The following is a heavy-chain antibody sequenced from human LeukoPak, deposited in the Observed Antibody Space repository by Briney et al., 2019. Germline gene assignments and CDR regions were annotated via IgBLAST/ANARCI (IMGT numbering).Heavy chain of an antibody. CDR1: GFTFSISI. CDR3: ARGDQLLFGAFDI. Sequence: GGSLRLSCEASGFTFSISIMHWVRQAPGKGLEYVSTINSNGRSTNYANSVKDRFTVSRDNSKNTLYLQMGSLRGEDTAVYYCARGDQLLFGAFDIWGQGTMVAVSS. J-gene: IGHJ3*02. D-gene: IGHD2-2*01. V-gene: IGHV3-64*01. CDR2: INSNGRST.